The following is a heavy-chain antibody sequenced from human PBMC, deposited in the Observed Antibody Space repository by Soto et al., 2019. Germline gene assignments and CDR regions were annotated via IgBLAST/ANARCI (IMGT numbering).Heavy chain of an antibody. CDR2: IKSKTDGGTT. CDR3: TTYYCSGGSCYFYYYYGMDV. J-gene: IGHJ6*02. CDR1: GFTFSNAW. V-gene: IGHV3-15*01. Sequence: EVQLVESGGGLVQPGRSLRLSCAASGFTFSNAWMSWVRQAPGKGLEWVGRIKSKTDGGTTDYAAPVKGRFTISRDDSKNTLYLQMNSLKTEDTAVYYCTTYYCSGGSCYFYYYYGMDVWGQGTTVTVSS. D-gene: IGHD2-15*01.